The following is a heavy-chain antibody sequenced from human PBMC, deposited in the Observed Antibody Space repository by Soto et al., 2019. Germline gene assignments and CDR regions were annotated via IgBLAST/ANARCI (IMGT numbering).Heavy chain of an antibody. J-gene: IGHJ5*02. Sequence: GGSLRLSCAASGFTFSSYGMHWVRQAPGKGLEWVAVIWYDGSNKYYADSVKGRFTISRDNSKNTLYLQMNSLRAEDTAVYYCARDLYPGATRWFDPWGQGTLVTVSS. CDR2: IWYDGSNK. CDR1: GFTFSSYG. D-gene: IGHD7-27*01. CDR3: ARDLYPGATRWFDP. V-gene: IGHV3-33*01.